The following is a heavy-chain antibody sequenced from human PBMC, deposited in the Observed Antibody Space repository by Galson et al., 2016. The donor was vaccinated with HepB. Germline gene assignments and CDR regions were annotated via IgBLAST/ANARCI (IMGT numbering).Heavy chain of an antibody. CDR2: IWYDGSNK. Sequence: SLRLSCAASGFTFSSYGMHWVRQAPGKGLEWVAVIWYDGSNKYYADSVKGRFTISRDNSKNTLYLQMNSLRAEDTAVYYCAKRTDPYGDYSWFDPWGQGTLVTVSS. J-gene: IGHJ5*02. CDR1: GFTFSSYG. CDR3: AKRTDPYGDYSWFDP. V-gene: IGHV3-33*06. D-gene: IGHD4-17*01.